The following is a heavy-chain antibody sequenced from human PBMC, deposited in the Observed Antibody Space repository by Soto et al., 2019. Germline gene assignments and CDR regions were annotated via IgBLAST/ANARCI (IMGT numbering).Heavy chain of an antibody. CDR1: GYTFITYA. J-gene: IGHJ4*02. Sequence: ASVKVSCKASGYTFITYAMHWVRQAPGQSLEWMGWINAGNGNTKYSQKFQGRVSITRDTSASTAYMESSSLRSEDTAVYYCARGIIVGGWYPYYFDYWGQGTLVTVSS. D-gene: IGHD6-19*01. CDR3: ARGIIVGGWYPYYFDY. CDR2: INAGNGNT. V-gene: IGHV1-3*01.